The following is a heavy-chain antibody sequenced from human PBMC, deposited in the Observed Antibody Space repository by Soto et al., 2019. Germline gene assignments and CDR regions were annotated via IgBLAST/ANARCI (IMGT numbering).Heavy chain of an antibody. Sequence: PGGSLRLSCAASGVTFSSYAMHWVRQAPGKGLEWVAVISYDGSNKNHADTVKGRFTISRDNSKNTLYLQMNSLRAEDTAVYYCARGYDFWSGYYYPYGMDVGGQGTTVTVP. CDR2: ISYDGSNK. J-gene: IGHJ6*02. CDR3: ARGYDFWSGYYYPYGMDV. V-gene: IGHV3-30-3*01. CDR1: GVTFSSYA. D-gene: IGHD3-3*01.